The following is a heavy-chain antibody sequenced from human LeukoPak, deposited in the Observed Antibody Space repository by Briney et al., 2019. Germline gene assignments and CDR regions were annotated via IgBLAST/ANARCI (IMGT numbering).Heavy chain of an antibody. Sequence: GGSLSLSCAASGFTFNHYWMRWVRQAPGKGLEWVATIKGDGSKKDYVASVRGRFTVSIDNAKNSLYLQMNSLTVEDTAIYYCESTTGPWGQGTLVTVSS. CDR1: GFTFNHYW. CDR3: ESTTGP. J-gene: IGHJ5*02. D-gene: IGHD1-7*01. CDR2: IKGDGSKK. V-gene: IGHV3-7*03.